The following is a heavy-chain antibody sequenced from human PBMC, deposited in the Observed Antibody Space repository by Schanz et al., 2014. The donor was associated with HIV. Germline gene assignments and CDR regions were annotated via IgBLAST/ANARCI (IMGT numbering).Heavy chain of an antibody. CDR1: GGSFNGHY. CDR3: ARDRSGLAVPKDDAFDI. V-gene: IGHV4-34*02. D-gene: IGHD6-19*01. CDR2: IYQSGGT. Sequence: QVQVQQWGAGLLKPSETLTLTCVVYGGSFNGHYWTWIRQPPGKGLEWIGEIYQSGGTDYSPSFKSRIPMSVDTSKKQVSLNLRSVTAADTAVYFCARDRSGLAVPKDDAFDIWGQGTVVTVSS. J-gene: IGHJ3*02.